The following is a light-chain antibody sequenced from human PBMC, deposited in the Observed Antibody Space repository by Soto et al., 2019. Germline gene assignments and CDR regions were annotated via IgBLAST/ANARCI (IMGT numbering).Light chain of an antibody. Sequence: EIVMTQSPATLSVSPGERATLSCRASQSVCVNLAWYRQKPGQAPRLLVYGASTRATGIPARFSGSRSGTEFSLTISSLQSEDFAVYYCQQYNNWPPYTFGQGTKLEIK. CDR3: QQYNNWPPYT. J-gene: IGKJ2*01. V-gene: IGKV3-15*01. CDR1: QSVCVN. CDR2: GAS.